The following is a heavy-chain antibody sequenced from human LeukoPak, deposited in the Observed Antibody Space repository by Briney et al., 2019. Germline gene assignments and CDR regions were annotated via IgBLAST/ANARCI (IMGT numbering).Heavy chain of an antibody. CDR3: ARARIAAPLLDY. V-gene: IGHV3-48*03. CDR2: ISDNGKAK. D-gene: IGHD6-13*01. Sequence: PGGSLILSCAASGFTFSNYEMNWVRQTPGKGLEWVSFISDNGKAKSYVDSVRGRFIISRDNAKTSLFLQMSSLRVEDTAVYYCARARIAAPLLDYWGQGTLVTVSS. J-gene: IGHJ4*02. CDR1: GFTFSNYE.